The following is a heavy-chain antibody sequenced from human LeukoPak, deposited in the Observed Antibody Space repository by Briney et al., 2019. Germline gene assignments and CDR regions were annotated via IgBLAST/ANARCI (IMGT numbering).Heavy chain of an antibody. CDR3: ARLDSWFDP. Sequence: SETLSLTCTVSGGSISSSIYYWGWIRQPPGKGLEWIGSIYYSGSTYYNPSLKSRVTISVDTSKNQFSLKLSSVTAADTAVYYCARLDSWFDPWGQGTLVTVSS. V-gene: IGHV4-39*07. CDR2: IYYSGST. J-gene: IGHJ5*02. CDR1: GGSISSSIYY.